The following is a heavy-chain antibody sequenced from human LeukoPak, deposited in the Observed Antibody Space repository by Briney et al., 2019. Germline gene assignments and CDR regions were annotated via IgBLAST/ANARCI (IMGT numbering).Heavy chain of an antibody. CDR2: LWYDGSNK. Sequence: AGSLRLSCAASGFTFSSYGVHWVRQSPGKGLEWVASLWYDGSNKNYADSVKGRFTISRDDSKSTLYLQMNSLRSEDTAVYYCARLKELGELDYWGQGTLVTVSS. V-gene: IGHV3-33*01. CDR1: GFTFSSYG. CDR3: ARLKELGELDY. D-gene: IGHD7-27*01. J-gene: IGHJ4*02.